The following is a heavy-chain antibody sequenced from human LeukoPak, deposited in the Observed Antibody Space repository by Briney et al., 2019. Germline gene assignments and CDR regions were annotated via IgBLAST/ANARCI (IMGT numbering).Heavy chain of an antibody. D-gene: IGHD2-2*01. V-gene: IGHV3-23*01. Sequence: GGSLRLSCAASGFTFSNYAMSWVRQAPGKGLEWVSGISGSGAYSYYADSVKGRFTISRDNSKNTLYVQMNSLRAEDTAVYYCAKDRRYCSSTSCKWGYYYYYYMDVWGKGTTVTVS. CDR1: GFTFSNYA. CDR2: ISGSGAYS. CDR3: AKDRRYCSSTSCKWGYYYYYYMDV. J-gene: IGHJ6*03.